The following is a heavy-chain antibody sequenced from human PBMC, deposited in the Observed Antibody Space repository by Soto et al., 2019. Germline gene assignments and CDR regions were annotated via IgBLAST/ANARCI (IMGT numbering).Heavy chain of an antibody. CDR3: ARLLRTTFGTFDI. CDR2: ILHTGTT. J-gene: IGHJ3*02. Sequence: QGDLPGSGPRIGKPSTTLVPPRTFSGWLFPSNSYYWNRVRQPPRKGLEWIGDILHTGTTNYNPSLKSRVTISIERSDNQLSLELRSVTAADTAVYHCARLLRTTFGTFDIWGQGTMVAVSS. D-gene: IGHD3-16*01. CDR1: GWLFPSNSYY. V-gene: IGHV4-31*03.